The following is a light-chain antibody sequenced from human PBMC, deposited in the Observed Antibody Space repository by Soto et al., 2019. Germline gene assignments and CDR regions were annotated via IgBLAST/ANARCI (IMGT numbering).Light chain of an antibody. V-gene: IGKV3-15*01. CDR2: GAS. CDR3: QQYNNWPRT. Sequence: EIVMTQSPATLSVSPGERATLSCRASQSVRSNLAWSQQKLGQAPRLLIYGASTRATGIPARFSGSGSGTEFTLTISSLQSEDFAIVYCQQYNNWPRTFGQGTKL. CDR1: QSVRSN. J-gene: IGKJ2*01.